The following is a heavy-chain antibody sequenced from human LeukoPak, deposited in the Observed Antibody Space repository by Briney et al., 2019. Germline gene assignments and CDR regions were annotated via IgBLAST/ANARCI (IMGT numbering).Heavy chain of an antibody. CDR1: GFTFSSYA. V-gene: IGHV3-64*01. J-gene: IGHJ4*02. CDR2: ISSNGGST. D-gene: IGHD3-3*01. Sequence: GGSLRLSCAASGFTFSSYAMHWVRQAPGKGLEYVSAISSNGGSTYYANSVKGRFTIPRDNSKNTLYLQMGSLRAEDMAVYYCARDHDYDFWSASRNWGQGTLVTVSS. CDR3: ARDHDYDFWSASRN.